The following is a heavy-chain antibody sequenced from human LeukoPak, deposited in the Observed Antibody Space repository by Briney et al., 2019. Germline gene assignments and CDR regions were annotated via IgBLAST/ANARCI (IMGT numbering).Heavy chain of an antibody. CDR1: GGTFSSYA. Sequence: SVKVSCKASGGTFSSYAISWVRQAPGQGLEWMGGIIPIFGTANYAQKFQGRVTITADESTGTAYMELSSLRSEDTAVYYCARNVDTAMGHGRDYYYYMDVWGKGTTVTVSS. CDR3: ARNVDTAMGHGRDYYYYMDV. J-gene: IGHJ6*03. D-gene: IGHD5-18*01. V-gene: IGHV1-69*13. CDR2: IIPIFGTA.